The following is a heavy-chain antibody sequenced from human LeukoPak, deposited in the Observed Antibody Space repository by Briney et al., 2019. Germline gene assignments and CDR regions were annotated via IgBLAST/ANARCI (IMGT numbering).Heavy chain of an antibody. D-gene: IGHD3-22*01. V-gene: IGHV4-4*07. J-gene: IGHJ4*02. Sequence: SETLSLTCTVSGGSVSTHYWSWIRLPAGKGLEWIGRISSGGNTNYLPSLQSRVSMSLDTSKNQFSLQLSSVTAADTAVYYCTRGSSGSLPFDYWGQGTLVTVSS. CDR1: GGSVSTHY. CDR2: ISSGGNT. CDR3: TRGSSGSLPFDY.